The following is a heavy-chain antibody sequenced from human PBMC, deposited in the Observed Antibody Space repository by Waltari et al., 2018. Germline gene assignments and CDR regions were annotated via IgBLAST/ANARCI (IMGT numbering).Heavy chain of an antibody. Sequence: QVQLVESGGGVVPPGRCLRPSCGGYGLTSRSYGMPCARRSRGKGREWVAVIWYDGSNKYYADSVKGRFTISRDNSKNTLYLQMNSLRAEDTAVYYCAKDGRSAYCGGDCYFDYWGQGTLVTVSS. V-gene: IGHV3-33*06. J-gene: IGHJ4*02. D-gene: IGHD2-21*01. CDR1: GLTSRSYG. CDR2: IWYDGSNK. CDR3: AKDGRSAYCGGDCYFDY.